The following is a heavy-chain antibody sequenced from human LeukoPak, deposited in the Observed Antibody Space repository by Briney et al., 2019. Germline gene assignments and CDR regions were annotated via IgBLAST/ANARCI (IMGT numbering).Heavy chain of an antibody. CDR2: ISRSGANT. CDR1: EFTLSTYA. D-gene: IGHD5-24*01. CDR3: ATEREKSLEY. V-gene: IGHV3-23*01. J-gene: IGHJ4*02. Sequence: PGGSLRLSCAAFEFTLSTYAMSWVRQAPGKGLEWVSAISRSGANTYYADSVKGRLTISRDNSMTTLFLQMNDLRAEDTAVYYCATEREKSLEYWGQGTLVTVSS.